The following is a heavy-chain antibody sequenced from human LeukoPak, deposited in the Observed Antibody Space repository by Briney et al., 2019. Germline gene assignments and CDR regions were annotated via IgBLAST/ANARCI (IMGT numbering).Heavy chain of an antibody. D-gene: IGHD2-2*01. Sequence: PGGSLRLSCEASGFTFSSYWMPWVRQVPGEGLVWVSRINSDGSSTTYADSVKGRFTISRDNSKNTLYLQMNSLRAEDTALYYCAKDRSLVPAALNYWGQGTLVTVSS. CDR1: GFTFSSYW. J-gene: IGHJ4*02. V-gene: IGHV3-74*03. CDR3: AKDRSLVPAALNY. CDR2: INSDGSST.